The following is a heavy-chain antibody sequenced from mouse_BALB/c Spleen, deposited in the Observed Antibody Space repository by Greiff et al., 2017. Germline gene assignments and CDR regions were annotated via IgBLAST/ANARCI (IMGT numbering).Heavy chain of an antibody. V-gene: IGHV2-9*02. CDR2: IWAGGST. CDR3: ARPGNYGSSPYAMDY. CDR1: GFSLTSYG. D-gene: IGHD1-1*01. J-gene: IGHJ4*01. Sequence: QVQLQQSGPGLVAPSQSLSITCTVSGFSLTSYGVHWVRQPPGKGLEWLGVIWAGGSTNYNSALMSRLSISKDNSKSQVFLKMNSLQTDDTAMYYCARPGNYGSSPYAMDYWGQGTSVTVSS.